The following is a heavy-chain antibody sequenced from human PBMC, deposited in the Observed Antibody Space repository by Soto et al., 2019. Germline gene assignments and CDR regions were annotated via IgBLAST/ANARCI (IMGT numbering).Heavy chain of an antibody. J-gene: IGHJ4*02. CDR3: ATIYGDYVGAVNFDY. CDR2: FDPEDGET. D-gene: IGHD4-17*01. Sequence: ASVKVSCKVSGYTLTELSMHWARQAPGKGLEWMGGFDPEDGETIYAQKFQGRVTMTEDTSTDTAYMELSSLRSEDTAVYYCATIYGDYVGAVNFDYWGQGTLVTVSS. CDR1: GYTLTELS. V-gene: IGHV1-24*01.